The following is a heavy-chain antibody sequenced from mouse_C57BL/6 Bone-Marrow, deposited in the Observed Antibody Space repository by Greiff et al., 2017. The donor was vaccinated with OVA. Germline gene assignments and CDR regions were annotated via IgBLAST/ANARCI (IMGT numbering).Heavy chain of an antibody. V-gene: IGHV1-64*01. J-gene: IGHJ4*01. Sequence: VQLQQPGAELVKPGASVKLSCKASGYTFTSYWMHWVKQRPGQGLEWIGMIHPNSGSTNYNEKFKSKAPLTVDKSSSTAYMQLSRLTSEGSAVYYCASLYYGSRYYYAMYYWGQGTSVTVSS. CDR1: GYTFTSYW. D-gene: IGHD1-1*01. CDR3: ASLYYGSRYYYAMYY. CDR2: IHPNSGST.